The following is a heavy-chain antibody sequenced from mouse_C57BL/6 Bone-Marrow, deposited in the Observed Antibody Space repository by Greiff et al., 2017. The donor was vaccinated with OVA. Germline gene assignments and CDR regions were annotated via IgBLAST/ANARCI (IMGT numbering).Heavy chain of an antibody. V-gene: IGHV5-16*01. CDR2: INYDGSST. CDR1: GFTFSDYY. CDR3: ARERYFDY. J-gene: IGHJ2*01. Sequence: EVQVVESEGGLVQPGSSMKLSCTASGFTFSDYYMAWVRQVPEKGLEWVANINYDGSSTYYLDSLKSRFIISRDNAKNILYLQMSSLKSEDTATYYCARERYFDYWGQGTTLTVSS.